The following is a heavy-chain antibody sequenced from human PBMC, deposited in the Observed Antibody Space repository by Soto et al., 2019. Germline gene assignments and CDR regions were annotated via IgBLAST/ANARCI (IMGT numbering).Heavy chain of an antibody. D-gene: IGHD5-12*01. V-gene: IGHV1-18*04. CDR3: ASMGYISCWYFDY. J-gene: IGHJ4*01. Sequence: AAGKVSCKASGYTFPSYGISWVRQAPGQGLEWMGWISAYNGNTNYAQKLQGRVTMTTDTSTSTAYMELRSLRSDDTAVYYCASMGYISCWYFDYCGHVTLVPVSP. CDR1: GYTFPSYG. CDR2: ISAYNGNT.